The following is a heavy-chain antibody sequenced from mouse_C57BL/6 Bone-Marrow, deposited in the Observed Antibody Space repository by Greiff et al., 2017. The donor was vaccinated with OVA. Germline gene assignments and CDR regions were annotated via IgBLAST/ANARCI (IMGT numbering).Heavy chain of an antibody. CDR2: ISDGGSYT. CDR3: ARDRAYYYGSKAFAY. V-gene: IGHV5-4*01. Sequence: EVKLVESGGGLVKPGGSLKLSCAASGFTFSSYAMSWVRQTPEKRLEWVATISDGGSYTYYPDNVKGRFTISRDNAKNNLYLQMSHLKSEDTAMYYCARDRAYYYGSKAFAYWGQGTLVTVSA. J-gene: IGHJ3*01. CDR1: GFTFSSYA. D-gene: IGHD1-1*01.